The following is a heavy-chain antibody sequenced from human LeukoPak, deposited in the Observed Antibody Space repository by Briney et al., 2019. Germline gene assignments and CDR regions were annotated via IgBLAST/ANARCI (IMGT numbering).Heavy chain of an antibody. J-gene: IGHJ4*02. CDR1: GFTFDDYA. CDR2: IAFDGSNK. D-gene: IGHD2/OR15-2a*01. CDR3: AKDAWRNREFDF. Sequence: PGGSLRLSCAASGFTFDDYAMHWVRQAPGKGLEWVAFIAFDGSNKYYADSVKGRFTISRDNSRNTLYLQMSSLRAEDTAVYYCAKDAWRNREFDFWGQGALVTVSS. V-gene: IGHV3-30*02.